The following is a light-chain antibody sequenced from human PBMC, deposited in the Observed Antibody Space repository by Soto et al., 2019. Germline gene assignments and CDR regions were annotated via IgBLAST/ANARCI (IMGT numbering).Light chain of an antibody. J-gene: IGLJ2*01. V-gene: IGLV2-8*01. Sequence: QSALTQPPSASGSPGQSVTISCTGTSGDVGGYNSVSWYQQHPGNAPKLMIFEVTKRPSGVPDRFSGSKSGNTASLTVSGLLAEEEADYYCSSYADSDNLVFGGGTKLTVL. CDR2: EVT. CDR1: SGDVGGYNS. CDR3: SSYADSDNLV.